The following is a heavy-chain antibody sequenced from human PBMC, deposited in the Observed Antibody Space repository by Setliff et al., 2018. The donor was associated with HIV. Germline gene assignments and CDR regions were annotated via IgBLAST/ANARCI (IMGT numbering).Heavy chain of an antibody. V-gene: IGHV3-72*01. Sequence: PGGSLRLSCTASQFAFKSYWMTWVRQAPGKGLEWVGRTTNKADSYNTNYAASVKGRFTIARDDSKNSLYLQMNGLETEDTAVYYCATYSYDRSGSYYYAFDIWGQGTMVTVSS. CDR3: ATYSYDRSGSYYYAFDI. CDR1: QFAFKSYW. J-gene: IGHJ3*02. CDR2: TTNKADSYNT. D-gene: IGHD3-22*01.